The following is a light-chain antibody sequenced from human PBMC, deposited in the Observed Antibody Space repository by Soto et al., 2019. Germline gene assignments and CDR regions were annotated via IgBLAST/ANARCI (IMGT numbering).Light chain of an antibody. CDR2: GAS. CDR3: QQYNKWWT. CDR1: QSVSSN. J-gene: IGKJ1*01. V-gene: IGKV3-15*01. Sequence: EIVMTQAPATLSVSPGERPTLSCRASQSVSSNLAWYQQKPGQAPRLLIYGASTRATGIPARFSGSGSGIEFTLTISSLQSEDFAVYYCQQYNKWWTFGQGTKVDIK.